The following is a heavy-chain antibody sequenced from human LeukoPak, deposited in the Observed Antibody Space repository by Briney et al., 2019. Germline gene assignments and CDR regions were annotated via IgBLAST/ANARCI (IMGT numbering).Heavy chain of an antibody. CDR1: GFTFSSYS. V-gene: IGHV3-48*04. J-gene: IGHJ4*02. Sequence: GGSLRLSCAASGFTFSSYSMNWVRQAPGKGLEWVSYISSSSSTIYYADSVKGQFTISRDNAKNSLYLQMNSLRAEDTAVYYCARDETGVAAPIDYWGQGTLVTVSS. CDR3: ARDETGVAAPIDY. D-gene: IGHD7-27*01. CDR2: ISSSSSTI.